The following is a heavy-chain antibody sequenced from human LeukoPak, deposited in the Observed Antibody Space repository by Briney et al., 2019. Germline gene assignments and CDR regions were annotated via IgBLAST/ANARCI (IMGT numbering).Heavy chain of an antibody. D-gene: IGHD5-18*01. CDR1: GFTFSSYA. Sequence: GRSLRLSCAASGFTFSSYAMHWVRQAPGKGLEWVAVISYDGSNKYYADSVKGRFTISRDNSKNTLYLQMNSLRAEDTAVYYCARDLRLVETAILDYYGMDVWGQGTTVTVSS. CDR2: ISYDGSNK. V-gene: IGHV3-30-3*01. J-gene: IGHJ6*02. CDR3: ARDLRLVETAILDYYGMDV.